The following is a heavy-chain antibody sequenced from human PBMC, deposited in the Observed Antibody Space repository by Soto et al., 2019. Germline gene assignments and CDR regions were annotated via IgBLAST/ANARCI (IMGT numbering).Heavy chain of an antibody. CDR2: ISAYNGNT. D-gene: IGHD3-22*01. CDR1: GYTFTSYG. V-gene: IGHV1-18*01. Sequence: ASVKVSCKASGYTFTSYGISWVRQAPGQGLEWMGWISAYNGNTSYAQKLQGRVTMTTDTSTSTAYMELRSLRSDDTAVYYCARDQQGYYYDSSGYYSDYWGQGTLVTVSS. J-gene: IGHJ4*02. CDR3: ARDQQGYYYDSSGYYSDY.